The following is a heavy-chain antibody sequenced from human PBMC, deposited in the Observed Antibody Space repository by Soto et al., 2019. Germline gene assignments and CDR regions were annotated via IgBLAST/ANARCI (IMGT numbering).Heavy chain of an antibody. CDR2: INHSGST. J-gene: IGHJ5*02. CDR1: GGSFSGYY. Sequence: SETLSLTCAVYGGSFSGYYWSWIRQPPGKGLEWIGEINHSGSTNYNPSLKSRATISVDTSKNQFSLKLSSVTAADTAVYYCARGGRAARPHWFDPWGQGTLVTVSS. V-gene: IGHV4-34*01. D-gene: IGHD6-6*01. CDR3: ARGGRAARPHWFDP.